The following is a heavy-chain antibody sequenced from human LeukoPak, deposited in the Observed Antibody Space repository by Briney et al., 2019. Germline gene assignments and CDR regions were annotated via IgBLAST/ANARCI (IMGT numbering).Heavy chain of an antibody. D-gene: IGHD2-2*01. CDR1: GASITSSSYH. CDR3: ARRGPTCTTTTCSLSRGTFGP. J-gene: IGHJ5*02. V-gene: IGHV4-39*01. Sequence: SETLSLTCTVSGASITSSSYHWGRVRQSPGKGLEWIGGVYYTGTTYSNPSLESRVSISVDTSKNQFSLKVSSVTAADTAVYYCARRGPTCTTTTCSLSRGTFGPWGQGTLVTVSS. CDR2: VYYTGTT.